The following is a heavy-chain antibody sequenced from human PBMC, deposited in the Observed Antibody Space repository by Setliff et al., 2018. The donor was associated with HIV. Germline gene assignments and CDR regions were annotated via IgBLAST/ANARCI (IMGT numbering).Heavy chain of an antibody. Sequence: ASVKVSCKASGYNFSTYYMHWVRQAPGQGLEWMGIINPSSGSTTYAQKFQGRVTMTRDTSTSTVYMELSSLRFEDTAVYYCARAVASKNIRGEYYFDYWGQGTLVTVSS. CDR1: GYNFSTYY. CDR2: INPSSGST. D-gene: IGHD3-16*01. V-gene: IGHV1-46*01. CDR3: ARAVASKNIRGEYYFDY. J-gene: IGHJ4*02.